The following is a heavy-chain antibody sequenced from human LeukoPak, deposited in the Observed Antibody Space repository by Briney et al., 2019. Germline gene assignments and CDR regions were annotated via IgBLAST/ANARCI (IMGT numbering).Heavy chain of an antibody. Sequence: GGSLRLSCAASGFDFGAYEMNWVRQAPGKGLERVAYFAGSDTTTYYADSVKGRFIISRDNARNSLYLQMNSLRAEDTALYYCTTLGYHLDSWGQGTLVTVSS. CDR1: GFDFGAYE. V-gene: IGHV3-48*03. CDR3: TTLGYHLDS. D-gene: IGHD3-22*01. J-gene: IGHJ4*02. CDR2: FAGSDTTT.